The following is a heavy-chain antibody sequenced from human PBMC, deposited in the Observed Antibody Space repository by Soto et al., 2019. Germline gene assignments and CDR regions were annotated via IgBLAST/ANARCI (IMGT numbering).Heavy chain of an antibody. V-gene: IGHV3-23*01. CDR3: VKDAGWLHVN. Sequence: EVQLLESGGGLVQPGGSLRLSCEGSGFTFSTYGMSWVRQAPGKGPDWVSGITAIGGGTYYTDSVKGRFTISRDNSKNTLYLQSNSLRAEDTAVYYCVKDAGWLHVNWGQGTLVTVSS. CDR1: GFTFSTYG. J-gene: IGHJ4*02. CDR2: ITAIGGGT. D-gene: IGHD5-12*01.